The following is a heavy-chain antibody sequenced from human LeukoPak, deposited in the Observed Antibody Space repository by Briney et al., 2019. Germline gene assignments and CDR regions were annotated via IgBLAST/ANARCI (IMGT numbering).Heavy chain of an antibody. J-gene: IGHJ4*02. D-gene: IGHD1-26*01. CDR1: GFILSTHG. Sequence: GGSLRLSCAASGFILSTHGMHWVRQAPGKGLEWVAGMWYDGSREDYADSVKGRFTISRDMSKNTLNLQMNSLRVEDTAMFYCARDLSFGSLDFRGQGTLVTVSS. CDR2: MWYDGSRE. V-gene: IGHV3-33*01. CDR3: ARDLSFGSLDF.